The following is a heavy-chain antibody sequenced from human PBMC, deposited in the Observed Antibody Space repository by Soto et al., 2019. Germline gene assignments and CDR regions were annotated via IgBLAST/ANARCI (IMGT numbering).Heavy chain of an antibody. CDR1: GYTFTSYG. Sequence: ASVKVSCKASGYTFTSYGISWVRLAPGQGLEWMAWISAYNGKTKYAQKVQGRVTMTTDTSTSTAYMELRSLRSDDTAVYYCARDNSQNYGTPAASSWFHPWGQGAPVTVSS. J-gene: IGHJ5*02. V-gene: IGHV1-18*01. CDR2: ISAYNGKT. D-gene: IGHD2-15*01. CDR3: ARDNSQNYGTPAASSWFHP.